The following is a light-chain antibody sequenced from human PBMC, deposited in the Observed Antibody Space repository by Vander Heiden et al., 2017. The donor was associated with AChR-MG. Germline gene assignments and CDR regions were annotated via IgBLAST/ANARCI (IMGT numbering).Light chain of an antibody. CDR1: QIVSSN. Sequence: EIAVTPSPVTLSVSPGERATLSCRASQIVSSNLAWYQQKPGQAPRLLIYGASTRATGIPARFSGSGSGTEFTLTISSLQSEDFAVYYCHQYNNWPPWTFGQGTKVEIK. V-gene: IGKV3-15*01. CDR3: HQYNNWPPWT. J-gene: IGKJ1*01. CDR2: GAS.